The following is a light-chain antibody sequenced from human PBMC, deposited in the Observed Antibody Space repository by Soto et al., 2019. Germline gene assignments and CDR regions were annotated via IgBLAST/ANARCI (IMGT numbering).Light chain of an antibody. CDR1: QSVSSY. V-gene: IGKV1-39*01. CDR3: QQTNSSPFT. Sequence: EIEMTQSPSSLSVSPGERATISCRASQSVSSYLNWYQHKPGKAPKLLIYVASSMEPGIPSRFSGSGSGTDFTLTISNLQPEDFATYYCQQTNSSPFTFGPGTKVEIK. CDR2: VAS. J-gene: IGKJ3*01.